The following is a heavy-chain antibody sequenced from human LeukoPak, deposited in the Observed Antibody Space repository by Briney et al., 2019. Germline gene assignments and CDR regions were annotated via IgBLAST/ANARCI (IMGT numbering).Heavy chain of an antibody. J-gene: IGHJ3*02. V-gene: IGHV1-2*02. D-gene: IGHD3-22*01. CDR3: ARAYDYDSSGYYYVRYAFDI. Sequence: ASVKVSCKASGYTFTGYYMHWVRQAPGQGLEWMGWINPNSGGTNYAQKFQGRVTMTRDTSISTAYMELSRLRSDDTAVYYCARAYDYDSSGYYYVRYAFDIWGQGTMVTVSS. CDR1: GYTFTGYY. CDR2: INPNSGGT.